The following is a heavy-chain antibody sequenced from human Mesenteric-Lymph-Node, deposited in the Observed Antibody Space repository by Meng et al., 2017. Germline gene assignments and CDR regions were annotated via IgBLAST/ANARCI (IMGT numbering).Heavy chain of an antibody. J-gene: IGHJ4*02. D-gene: IGHD6-19*01. V-gene: IGHV4-31*03. CDR2: IYYSGST. CDR3: ARVSSGWDYFDY. Sequence: LESGPGLLKPYRTLSFTCTVSVGSVSSGGYYWTWIRQHPGKGLEWFGHIYYSGSTFYNPSLKRRVIISIDTSKNQFSLNLRSVTAADTAVYYCARVSSGWDYFDYWGQGTLVTVSS. CDR1: VGSVSSGGYY.